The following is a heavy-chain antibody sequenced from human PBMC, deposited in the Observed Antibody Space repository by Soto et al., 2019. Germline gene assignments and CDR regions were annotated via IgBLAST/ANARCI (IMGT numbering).Heavy chain of an antibody. J-gene: IGHJ4*02. CDR2: IIPIFGTA. CDR1: GGTFSSYA. V-gene: IGHV1-69*06. D-gene: IGHD3-3*01. Sequence: QVQLVQSGAEVKKPGSSVKVSCKASGGTFSSYAISWVRQAPGQGLEWMGGIIPIFGTANYAQKFQGRVTITADKSTSTAFMELSSLRSEDTAVYYCALDYDFWSGYREYYFDYCGQGTLVTVSS. CDR3: ALDYDFWSGYREYYFDY.